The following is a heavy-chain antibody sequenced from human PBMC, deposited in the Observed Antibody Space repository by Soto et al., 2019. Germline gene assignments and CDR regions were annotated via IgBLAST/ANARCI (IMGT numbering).Heavy chain of an antibody. CDR1: GYKVSTWHNFTSYW. V-gene: IGHV5-51*01. J-gene: IGHJ4*02. Sequence: PGESLKISCMGSGYKVSTWHNFTSYWIAWVRQMPGEGLEWMGIIYPGDSDTRYSPSFQGQVTISADKSINSVYLQWSSLKASDTATYYCARVHGSQTAFDHWGQGTLVTVSS. CDR2: IYPGDSDT. D-gene: IGHD5-12*01. CDR3: ARVHGSQTAFDH.